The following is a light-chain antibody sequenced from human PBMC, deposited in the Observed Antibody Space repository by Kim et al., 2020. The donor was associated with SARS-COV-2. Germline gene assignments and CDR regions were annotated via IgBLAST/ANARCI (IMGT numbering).Light chain of an antibody. CDR3: QSYDSPNLV. Sequence: GQTVTISCTRSSCSIASNYVQWYQQRPGSSPTTVIYEDSQRPSGVPHRFSGSISSSSNSASLTISGLKTEDEADYDCQSYDSPNLVFGGGTQLTVL. J-gene: IGLJ3*02. CDR2: EDS. V-gene: IGLV6-57*01. CDR1: SCSIASNY.